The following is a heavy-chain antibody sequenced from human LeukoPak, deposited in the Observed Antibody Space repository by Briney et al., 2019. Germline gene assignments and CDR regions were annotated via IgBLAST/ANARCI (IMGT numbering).Heavy chain of an antibody. Sequence: ASVKVSCKASGYTFTSYAMHWVRQAPGQRLEWMGWINAGNGNTKYSQKFQGRVTITRDTSASTAYMELSSLRSEDTAVCYCARDLMGYYYYGMDVWGQGTTVTVSS. D-gene: IGHD3-10*01. CDR2: INAGNGNT. J-gene: IGHJ6*02. V-gene: IGHV1-3*01. CDR1: GYTFTSYA. CDR3: ARDLMGYYYYGMDV.